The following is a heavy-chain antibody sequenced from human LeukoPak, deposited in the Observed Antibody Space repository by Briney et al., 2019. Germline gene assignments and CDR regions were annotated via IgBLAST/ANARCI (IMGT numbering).Heavy chain of an antibody. CDR3: AKSRGFTVTPLLYYFDY. D-gene: IGHD4-17*01. V-gene: IGHV3-23*01. CDR1: GFTFSSFA. CDR2: ISGSGGST. J-gene: IGHJ4*02. Sequence: GRCLRPACAASGFTFSSFAIISVRQAPGNGLEWVSPISGSGGSTYYADSVQGRYTISRDNSKNTLYLQMNSLRAEDTAVYYCAKSRGFTVTPLLYYFDYWGQGTLVTVSS.